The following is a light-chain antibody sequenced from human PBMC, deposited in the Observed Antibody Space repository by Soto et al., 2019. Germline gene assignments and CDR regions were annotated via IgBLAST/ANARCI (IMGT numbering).Light chain of an antibody. J-gene: IGLJ1*01. Sequence: QPVLTQPPSVPGAPGQRVTISCTGSSSNIGAGYDVHWYHQLPGTPPKLLICANDNRPSGVPDRFSGYKSGTSASLAITGLQAEDEADYYCQSYDSSLSGYVFGTGTKVTVL. CDR2: AND. CDR3: QSYDSSLSGYV. CDR1: SSNIGAGYD. V-gene: IGLV1-40*01.